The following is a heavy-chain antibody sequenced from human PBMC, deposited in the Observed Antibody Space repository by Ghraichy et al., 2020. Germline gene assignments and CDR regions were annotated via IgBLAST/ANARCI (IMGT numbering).Heavy chain of an antibody. CDR1: GGSISSSSYY. CDR2: IYYSGST. J-gene: IGHJ4*02. D-gene: IGHD2-21*01. Sequence: SETLSLTCTVSGGSISSSSYYWGWIRQPPGKGLEWIGSIYYSGSTYYNPSLKSRVTISVDTSKDQFSLKLSSVTAADTAVYYCARSVEIVVVIATPYYFDYWGQGTLFTFSS. CDR3: ARSVEIVVVIATPYYFDY. V-gene: IGHV4-39*01.